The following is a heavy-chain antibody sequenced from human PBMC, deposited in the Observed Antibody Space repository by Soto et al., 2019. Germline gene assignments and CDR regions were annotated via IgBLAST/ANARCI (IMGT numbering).Heavy chain of an antibody. J-gene: IGHJ4*02. CDR1: GGSLSSYG. D-gene: IGHD6-13*01. Sequence: QVQLVQSGAEVKNPGSSVKVSCKASGGSLSSYGFSWVRQAPGQGLEWMGTIIPLFGKVDYAQKFQGTVTITADASTSTGYMELSSLRSEDTAIYYCARLAAAGAVDLWGQGTLVTVSS. V-gene: IGHV1-69*18. CDR2: IIPLFGKV. CDR3: ARLAAAGAVDL.